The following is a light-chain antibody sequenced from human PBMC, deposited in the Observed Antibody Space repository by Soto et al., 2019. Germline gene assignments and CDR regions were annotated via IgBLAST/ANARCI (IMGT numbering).Light chain of an antibody. CDR1: SSNIGSNY. CDR3: AAWDDSLSGVV. Sequence: QSVLTQPPSASGTPGQRVTISCSGSSSNIGSNYVYWYQQLPGTAPKLLIYRNNQRSSGVPDRFSGPKSGTSASLAISGLRSEDEADYYCAAWDDSLSGVVFGGGTKLTVL. J-gene: IGLJ2*01. V-gene: IGLV1-47*01. CDR2: RNN.